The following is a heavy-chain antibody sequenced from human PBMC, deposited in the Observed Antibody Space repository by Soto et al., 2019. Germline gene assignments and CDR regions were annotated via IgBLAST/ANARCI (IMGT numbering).Heavy chain of an antibody. CDR2: ISSSSSYI. Sequence: EVQLVESGGGLVKPGGSLRLSCAASGFTFSSYSMNWVRQAPGKGLEWVSSISSSSSYIYYADSVKGRFTISSDNAKKSLYLQMNSLRAEDTAVYYCARLAAAAHYYYYYMDVWGKGTTVTVSS. D-gene: IGHD6-13*01. J-gene: IGHJ6*03. CDR3: ARLAAAAHYYYYYMDV. V-gene: IGHV3-21*01. CDR1: GFTFSSYS.